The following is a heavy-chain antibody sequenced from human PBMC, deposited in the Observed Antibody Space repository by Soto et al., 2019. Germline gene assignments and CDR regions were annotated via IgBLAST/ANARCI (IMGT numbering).Heavy chain of an antibody. D-gene: IGHD4-17*01. CDR3: ARVHGDYVSAFDY. J-gene: IGHJ4*02. CDR1: GFTFSSYR. V-gene: IGHV3-74*01. Sequence: PGGSLRLSCAASGFTFSSYRMHWVRQAPGKGLVWVSRINSDGSSTSYADSVKGRFTISRDNAKNTLYLQMNSLRAEDTAVYYRARVHGDYVSAFDYWGQGTLVTVSS. CDR2: INSDGSST.